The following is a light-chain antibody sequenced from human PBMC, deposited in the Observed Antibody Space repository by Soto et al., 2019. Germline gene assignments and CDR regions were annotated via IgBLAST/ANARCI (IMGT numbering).Light chain of an antibody. Sequence: ETVMTQSPVTLSVSPWDTATLSCRASQRVSSHLAWYQQKPGQAPRLLIYAASTRATGIPVRFSGSGSETEFTLTISSLQSEDFAVYYCQQRSNWPPEITFGQGTRLEIK. CDR1: QRVSSH. J-gene: IGKJ5*01. CDR3: QQRSNWPPEIT. CDR2: AAS. V-gene: IGKV3-15*01.